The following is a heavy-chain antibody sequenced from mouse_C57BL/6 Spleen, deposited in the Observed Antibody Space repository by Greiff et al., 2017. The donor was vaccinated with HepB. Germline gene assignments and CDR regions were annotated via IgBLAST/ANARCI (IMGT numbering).Heavy chain of an antibody. CDR1: GYAFSSYW. J-gene: IGHJ2*01. V-gene: IGHV1-80*01. Sequence: VQLQQSGAELVKPGASVKISCKASGYAFSSYWMNWVKQRPGKGLEWIGQIYPGDGDTNYNGKFKGKATLTADKSSSTAYMQLSSLTSEDSAVYFCARDGLRGYLFVYFDYWGQGTTLTVSS. CDR3: ARDGLRGYLFVYFDY. CDR2: IYPGDGDT. D-gene: IGHD1-2*01.